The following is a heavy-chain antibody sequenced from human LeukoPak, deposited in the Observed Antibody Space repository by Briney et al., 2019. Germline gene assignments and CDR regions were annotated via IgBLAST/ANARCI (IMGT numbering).Heavy chain of an antibody. CDR3: AKDRYRNPMIPFDY. CDR1: GFTFSSYG. CDR2: ISYDGSNK. J-gene: IGHJ4*02. V-gene: IGHV3-30*18. D-gene: IGHD3-22*01. Sequence: PGGSLRLSCAASGFTFSSYGMHSLGQAPGKGLEWVAVISYDGSNKYYADSVKGRFTISRDNSKNTLYLQMNSLRAEDTAVYYCAKDRYRNPMIPFDYWGQGTLVTVSS.